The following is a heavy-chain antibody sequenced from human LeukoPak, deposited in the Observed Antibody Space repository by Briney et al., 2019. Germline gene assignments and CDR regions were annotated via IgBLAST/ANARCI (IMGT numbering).Heavy chain of an antibody. CDR3: ARLVYYGSGSSPG. CDR1: GGSISSSSYY. CDR2: ICYSGST. J-gene: IGHJ4*02. D-gene: IGHD3-10*01. V-gene: IGHV4-39*07. Sequence: SETLSLTCTVSGGSISSSSYYWGWIRQPPGKGLEWIGSICYSGSTYYNPSLKSRVTISVDTSKNQFSLKLSSVTAADTAVYYCARLVYYGSGSSPGWGQGTLVTVSS.